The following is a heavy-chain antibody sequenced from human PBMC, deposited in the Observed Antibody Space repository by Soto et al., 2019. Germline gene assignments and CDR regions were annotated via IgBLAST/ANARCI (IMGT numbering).Heavy chain of an antibody. D-gene: IGHD4-17*01. CDR3: AASTTDSGDMDV. J-gene: IGHJ6*03. Sequence: ASVKVSCKASGFTFTSSAMQWVRQARGQRLEWMGGIVVGSGNTNYAQKFQERVNITRDMSTRTAYMELSSLRSGDTAVYYCAASTTDSGDMDVWGKGTTVTVSS. CDR1: GFTFTSSA. CDR2: IVVGSGNT. V-gene: IGHV1-58*02.